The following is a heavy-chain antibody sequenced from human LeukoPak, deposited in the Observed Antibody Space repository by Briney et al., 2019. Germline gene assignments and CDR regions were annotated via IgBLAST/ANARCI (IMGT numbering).Heavy chain of an antibody. Sequence: ASVKVSCKASGYTFTGYYMHWVRQAPGQGLEWMGWINPNSGGTNYAQNFQGRVTMTRDTSISTAYMELSRLRSDDTAVYYCASRYCSSTSCSNDAFDIWGQGTMVTVSS. V-gene: IGHV1-2*02. CDR2: INPNSGGT. D-gene: IGHD2-2*01. J-gene: IGHJ3*02. CDR3: ASRYCSSTSCSNDAFDI. CDR1: GYTFTGYY.